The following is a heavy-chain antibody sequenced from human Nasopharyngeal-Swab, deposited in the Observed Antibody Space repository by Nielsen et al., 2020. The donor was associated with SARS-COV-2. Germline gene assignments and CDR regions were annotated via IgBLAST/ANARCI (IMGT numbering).Heavy chain of an antibody. D-gene: IGHD6-19*01. V-gene: IGHV3-15*01. Sequence: GSLEVSCAASGFVFSSVWMSWVRQAPGKGLEWVGRIKRKADGGTVEYATAVRGRFSISRDDSRNTLFLQMNRLKTEDTAVYYCTTLHRTGWFWGQGTLVTVSS. CDR2: IKRKADGGTV. CDR3: TTLHRTGWF. CDR1: GFVFSSVW. J-gene: IGHJ4*02.